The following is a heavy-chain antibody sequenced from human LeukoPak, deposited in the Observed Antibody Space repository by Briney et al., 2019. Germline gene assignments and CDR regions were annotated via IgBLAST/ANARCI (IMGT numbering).Heavy chain of an antibody. Sequence: PSETLSLTCAVYGGSSSGYYWSWVRQPPGKGLEWIGEINHSGSSNYNPSLKSRVTISVDTSKNQFSLKLSSVTAADTAVYYCARGSGEYYYDSSGYYPPFDYWGQGTLVTVSS. J-gene: IGHJ4*02. CDR2: INHSGSS. D-gene: IGHD3-22*01. CDR3: ARGSGEYYYDSSGYYPPFDY. CDR1: GGSSSGYY. V-gene: IGHV4-34*01.